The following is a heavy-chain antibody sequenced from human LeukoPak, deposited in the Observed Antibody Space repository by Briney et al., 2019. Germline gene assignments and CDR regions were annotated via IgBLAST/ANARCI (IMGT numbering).Heavy chain of an antibody. J-gene: IGHJ4*02. D-gene: IGHD6-6*01. V-gene: IGHV3-23*01. CDR1: GFTFSSYA. CDR2: ISGSGGST. CDR3: AEYSSSSVGATEYYFDY. Sequence: QPGGSLRLSCAASGFTFSSYAMSWVRQAPGKGLEWVSGISGSGGSTYYADSVKGRFTISRDNSKNTLYLQMNSLRAEDTAVYYCAEYSSSSVGATEYYFDYWGQGTLVTVSS.